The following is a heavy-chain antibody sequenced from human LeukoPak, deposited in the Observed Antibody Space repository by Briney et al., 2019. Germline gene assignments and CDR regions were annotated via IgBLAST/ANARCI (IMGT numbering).Heavy chain of an antibody. V-gene: IGHV4-34*01. CDR3: ARHDRRSYHAKPFDY. J-gene: IGHJ4*02. D-gene: IGHD3-16*02. CDR2: INHSGST. CDR1: GGSFSGYY. Sequence: SETLSLTCAVYGGSFSGYYRSWIRQPPGKGLEWIGEINHSGSTNYNPSLKSRVTISVDTSKNQFSLKLSSVTAADTAVYYCARHDRRSYHAKPFDYWGQGTLVTVSS.